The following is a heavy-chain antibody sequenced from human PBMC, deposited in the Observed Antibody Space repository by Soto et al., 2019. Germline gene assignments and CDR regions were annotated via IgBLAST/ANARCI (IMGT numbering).Heavy chain of an antibody. D-gene: IGHD3-10*01. J-gene: IGHJ4*02. CDR3: TTDERRFGESGLLGTNY. CDR1: GFTFSNAW. Sequence: EVQLVESGGGLVKPGGSLRLSCAVSGFTFSNAWVNWVRQAPGKGLAWVGRIKSKTDGGTTDYAAPVKGRFTISRDDSKNTLYLQMNSLKTEDTAVYYCTTDERRFGESGLLGTNYWGQGTLVTVSS. CDR2: IKSKTDGGTT. V-gene: IGHV3-15*07.